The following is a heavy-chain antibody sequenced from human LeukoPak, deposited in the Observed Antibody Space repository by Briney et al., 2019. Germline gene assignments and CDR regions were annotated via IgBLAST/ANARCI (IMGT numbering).Heavy chain of an antibody. CDR3: ARDGAEQLRFAFDI. CDR2: IIPIFGTA. D-gene: IGHD4-23*01. CDR1: GGTFSSYA. J-gene: IGHJ3*02. V-gene: IGHV1-69*01. Sequence: SVKVSCKASGGTFSSYAISWVRQAPGQGLEWMGGIIPIFGTANYAQKFQGRVTITADESTSTAYVELSSLRSEDTAVYYCARDGAEQLRFAFDIWGQGTMVTVSS.